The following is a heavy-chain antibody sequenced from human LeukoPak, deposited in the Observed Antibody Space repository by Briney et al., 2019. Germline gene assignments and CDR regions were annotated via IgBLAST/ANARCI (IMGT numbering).Heavy chain of an antibody. J-gene: IGHJ5*02. CDR1: GGSISSGSYY. CDR2: IYTSGST. Sequence: SETLSLTCTVSGGSISSGSYYWSWIRQPAGKGLEWIGRIYTSGSTNYNPSLKSRVTISVDTSKNQFSLRLSSVTAADTAVYYCARGIAAAGSWFDPWGQGTLVTVSS. CDR3: ARGIAAAGSWFDP. D-gene: IGHD6-13*01. V-gene: IGHV4-61*02.